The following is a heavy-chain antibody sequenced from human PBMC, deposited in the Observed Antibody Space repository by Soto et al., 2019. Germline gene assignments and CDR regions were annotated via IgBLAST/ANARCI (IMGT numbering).Heavy chain of an antibody. V-gene: IGHV3-23*01. D-gene: IGHD2-21*01. CDR1: GFNFSKHA. CDR2: ISGSGAST. J-gene: IGHJ4*02. Sequence: PVGSLRLSCVASGFNFSKHALAWVRQAPGKGLEWVSAISGSGASTYDSDSVKGRFVISRDNSNNTLYLQMDSLKAEDTAVYYCAKTPGVITVISAFDHWGQGTPVTVSS. CDR3: AKTPGVITVISAFDH.